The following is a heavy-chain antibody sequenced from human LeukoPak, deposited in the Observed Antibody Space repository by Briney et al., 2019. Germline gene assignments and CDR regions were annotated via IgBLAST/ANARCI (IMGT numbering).Heavy chain of an antibody. J-gene: IGHJ4*02. Sequence: ASVKVSCKASGGTFSSYAISWVRQAPGQGLEWMGWINPNSGNRGYAQQFQGRVTITRDTSISTVYMELSSLRSEDTAVYYCARVDGSPDYWGQGTLVTVSS. CDR3: ARVDGSPDY. CDR2: INPNSGNR. CDR1: GGTFSSYA. D-gene: IGHD2-15*01. V-gene: IGHV1-8*03.